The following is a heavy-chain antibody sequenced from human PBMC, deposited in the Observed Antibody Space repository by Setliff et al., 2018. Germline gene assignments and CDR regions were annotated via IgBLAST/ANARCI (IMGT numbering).Heavy chain of an antibody. J-gene: IGHJ6*03. CDR3: ARHKSNGSGSYPSLYMDV. Sequence: SETLSLTCRVSGGSISSCNYYWGLIRQPPGKGLEWVAAIYYSGSTYSNPSLKSRLIISVDAPDNQFSVKLSSVTAADTAVYYCARHKSNGSGSYPSLYMDVWGKGIMVTVSS. D-gene: IGHD3-10*01. CDR2: IYYSGST. V-gene: IGHV4-39*01. CDR1: GGSISSCNYY.